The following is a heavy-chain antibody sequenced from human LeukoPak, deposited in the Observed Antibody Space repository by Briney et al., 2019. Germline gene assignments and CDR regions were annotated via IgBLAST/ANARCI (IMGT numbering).Heavy chain of an antibody. J-gene: IGHJ4*02. V-gene: IGHV1-18*01. CDR1: GYTFTSYG. CDR2: ISAYNGNT. D-gene: IGHD3-10*01. CDR3: ASGYYGSETFDY. Sequence: ASVKASCKASGYTFTSYGISWVRQAPGQGLEWMGWISAYNGNTNYAQKLQGRVTMTTDTSTSTAYMDLRSLRSDDTAVYYCASGYYGSETFDYWGQGTLVTVSS.